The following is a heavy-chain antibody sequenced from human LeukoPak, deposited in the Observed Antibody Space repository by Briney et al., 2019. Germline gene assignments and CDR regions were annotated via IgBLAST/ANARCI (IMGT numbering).Heavy chain of an antibody. V-gene: IGHV1-2*02. Sequence: GAPVKVSCKASGHTFTGYYMNWVRQAPGQGLEWMGWINSDSGFTKYAQKFQGRVTMTRDTSITTVYMDLTRLTSDDTAVYYCARNFDMKGFDPWGQGTLVTVSS. CDR3: ARNFDMKGFDP. CDR1: GHTFTGYY. D-gene: IGHD3-9*01. J-gene: IGHJ5*02. CDR2: INSDSGFT.